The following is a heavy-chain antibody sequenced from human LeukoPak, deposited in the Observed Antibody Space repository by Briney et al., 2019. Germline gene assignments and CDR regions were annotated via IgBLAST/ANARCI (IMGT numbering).Heavy chain of an antibody. CDR2: IYYSGST. CDR3: ASGKIVIAAAETRFDY. D-gene: IGHD6-13*01. CDR1: GGSISSYY. J-gene: IGHJ4*02. V-gene: IGHV4-59*08. Sequence: SETLSLTCTVSGGSISSYYWSWIRQPPGKGLEWIGYIYYSGSTYYNPSLKSRVTISVDTSKNQFSLKLSSVTAADTAVYYCASGKIVIAAAETRFDYWGQGTLVTVSS.